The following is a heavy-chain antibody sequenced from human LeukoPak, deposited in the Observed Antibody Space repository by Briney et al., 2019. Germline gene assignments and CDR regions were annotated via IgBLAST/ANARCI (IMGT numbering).Heavy chain of an antibody. CDR1: GYTFTSYD. CDR2: MNPNSGNT. Sequence: ASVKVSCKASGYTFTSYDINWVRQATGQGLEWMGWMNPNSGNTGYAQKLQGRVTMTTDTSTSTAYMELRSLRSDDTAVYYCARDQALDSSPPGAWGQGTLVTVSS. D-gene: IGHD6-13*01. CDR3: ARDQALDSSPPGA. J-gene: IGHJ5*02. V-gene: IGHV1-8*02.